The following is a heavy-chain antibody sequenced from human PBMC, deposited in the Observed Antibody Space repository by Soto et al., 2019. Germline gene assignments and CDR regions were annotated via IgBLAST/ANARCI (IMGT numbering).Heavy chain of an antibody. CDR2: IYYSGYT. Sequence: SETLSLTCTVSGGSIITYYWSWIRQPPWKGLEWIGYIYYSGYTKYNPSLKSRVTISVDRSKNQFSLKLSSVTASDTAVYYCARQRDSSGWSWEWGYWGQGTLVTVSS. J-gene: IGHJ4*02. D-gene: IGHD6-19*01. V-gene: IGHV4-59*08. CDR3: ARQRDSSGWSWEWGY. CDR1: GGSIITYY.